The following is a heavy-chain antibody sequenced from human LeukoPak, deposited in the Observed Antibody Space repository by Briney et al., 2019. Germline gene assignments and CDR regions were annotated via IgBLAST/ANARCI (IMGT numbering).Heavy chain of an antibody. CDR1: GGSISSGGYY. Sequence: SETLSLTCAVSGGSISSGGYYWSWIRQHPGKGLEWIGYIYYSGSTYYNPSLKSRVTISVDTSKNQFSLKLSSVTATDTAVYCCARHMVRGYGYFDYWGQGTLVTVSS. CDR2: IYYSGST. V-gene: IGHV4-31*11. CDR3: ARHMVRGYGYFDY. J-gene: IGHJ4*02. D-gene: IGHD3-10*01.